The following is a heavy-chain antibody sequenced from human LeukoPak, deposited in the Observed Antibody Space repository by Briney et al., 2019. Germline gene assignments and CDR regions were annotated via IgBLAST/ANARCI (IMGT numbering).Heavy chain of an antibody. CDR1: GFTFSSYA. V-gene: IGHV3-23*01. CDR3: ARDRLWFGELLYIFDY. J-gene: IGHJ4*02. Sequence: GGSLRLSCAASGFTFSSYAMSWVRQAPGKGLEWVSAISGSGGSTYYADSVKGRFTISRDNSKNTLYLQMNSLRAEDTAVYYCARDRLWFGELLYIFDYWGQGTLVTVSP. CDR2: ISGSGGST. D-gene: IGHD3-10*01.